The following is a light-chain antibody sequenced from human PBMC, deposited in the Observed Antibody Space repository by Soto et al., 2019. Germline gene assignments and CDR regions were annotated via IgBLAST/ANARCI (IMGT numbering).Light chain of an antibody. V-gene: IGLV7-43*01. Sequence: QAVVTQEPSLTVSPGGTVTLTFASSTGPVTSDYYPNWFQQKPGQAPRALIYSTTKKHSWTPARFSGSLLGGKAALTLSGVQPEDEADYYCLRYSGAAVVFGGGTKLTVL. J-gene: IGLJ2*01. CDR1: TGPVTSDYY. CDR3: LRYSGAAVV. CDR2: STT.